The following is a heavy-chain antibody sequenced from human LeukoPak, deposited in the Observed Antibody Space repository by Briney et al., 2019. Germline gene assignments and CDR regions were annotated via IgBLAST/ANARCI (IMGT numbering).Heavy chain of an antibody. CDR2: IKQDGSSK. CDR3: ARESNIGLYYYYGMDV. CDR1: GFTFSTYR. V-gene: IGHV3-7*03. D-gene: IGHD2/OR15-2a*01. Sequence: GGSLRLSCAASGFTFSTYRMSWVRQAPGKGLEWVANIKQDGSSKYYVDSVKGRFTISRDNSKNTLYLQMNSLRAEDTAVYYCARESNIGLYYYYGMDVWGQGTTVTVSS. J-gene: IGHJ6*02.